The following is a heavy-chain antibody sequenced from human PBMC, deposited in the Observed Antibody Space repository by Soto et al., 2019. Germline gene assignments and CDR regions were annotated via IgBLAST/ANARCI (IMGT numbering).Heavy chain of an antibody. J-gene: IGHJ4*02. Sequence: QVQLVQSGAEVKKPGASVKVSCKASGYTFTSYGISWVRQAPGQGLEWMGWIIPIFGTANYAQKFQGRVRITEDKSTSTAYMEVSSLRSEDTAGYYCAVGGGTVVTPNFDYWGQGTLVTVSS. CDR2: IIPIFGTA. CDR1: GYTFTSYG. D-gene: IGHD2-21*02. V-gene: IGHV1-69*06. CDR3: AVGGGTVVTPNFDY.